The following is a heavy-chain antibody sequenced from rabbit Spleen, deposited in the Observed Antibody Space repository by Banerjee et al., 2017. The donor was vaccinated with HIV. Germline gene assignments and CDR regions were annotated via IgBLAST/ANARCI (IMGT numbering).Heavy chain of an antibody. CDR2: IDAGSSGST. V-gene: IGHV1S45*01. J-gene: IGHJ6*01. CDR3: ARDTATSFSSYGMDL. CDR1: GFSFSDSYW. Sequence: QEQLEESGGDLVKPEGSLTLTCTASGFSFSDSYWICWVRQPPGKGLEWIGCIDAGSSGSTYYATWAKGRFTISKTSSTTVTLQMTGLTAADTATYFCARDTATSFSSYGMDLWGPGTLVTVS. D-gene: IGHD1-1*01.